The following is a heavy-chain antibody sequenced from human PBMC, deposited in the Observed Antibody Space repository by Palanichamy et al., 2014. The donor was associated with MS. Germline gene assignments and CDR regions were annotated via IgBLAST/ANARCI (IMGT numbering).Heavy chain of an antibody. D-gene: IGHD1-26*01. CDR3: ARDSYSGSYFGEGFDY. J-gene: IGHJ4*02. V-gene: IGHV3-7*01. Sequence: EVQLVESGGGLVQPGGSLRLSCAASGFSFRSYWMSWVRQAPGKGLEWVANIKEDGSEMYYVDSVKGRFTISRDNAKNSLYLQMNSLRAEDTAAYYCARDSYSGSYFGEGFDYWGQGTLVTVSS. CDR1: GFSFRSYW. CDR2: IKEDGSEM.